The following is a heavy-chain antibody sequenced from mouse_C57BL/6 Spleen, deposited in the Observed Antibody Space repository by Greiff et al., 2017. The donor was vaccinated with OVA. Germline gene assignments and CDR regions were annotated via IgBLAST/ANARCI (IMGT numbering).Heavy chain of an antibody. Sequence: EVKLVESGAELVKPGASVKLSCTASGFNIKDYYMHWVKQRTEQGLEWIGRIDPEDGETKYAPKFQGKATITADTSSNTAYPQLSSLTSEDTAVYYCARTGDGYYWFAYWGQGTLVTVSA. CDR1: GFNIKDYY. D-gene: IGHD2-3*01. J-gene: IGHJ3*01. CDR2: IDPEDGET. CDR3: ARTGDGYYWFAY. V-gene: IGHV14-2*01.